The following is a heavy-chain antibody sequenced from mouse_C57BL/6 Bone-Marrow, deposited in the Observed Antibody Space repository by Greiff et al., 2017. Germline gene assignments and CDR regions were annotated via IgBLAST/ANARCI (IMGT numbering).Heavy chain of an antibody. CDR2: INPSGGST. CDR3: ARSTMRRWFAY. D-gene: IGHD2-1*01. Sequence: VQLQQPDAELVKPGASVKISCKVSGYTFTNHSIHWMKQRPEQGLEWIGNINPSGGSTKYNEKFKGKATLTVDKSSSTAYMQLNSLTSEDSAVYFCARSTMRRWFAYWGQGTLVTVSA. J-gene: IGHJ3*01. V-gene: IGHV1-78*01. CDR1: GYTFTNHS.